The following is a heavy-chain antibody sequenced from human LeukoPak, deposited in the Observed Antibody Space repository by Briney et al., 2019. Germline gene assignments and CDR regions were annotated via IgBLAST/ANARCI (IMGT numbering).Heavy chain of an antibody. CDR3: ARERPEYTLFDP. V-gene: IGHV4-34*01. D-gene: IGHD6-6*01. Sequence: SETLSLTCAVYGGSFSGYYWSWIRQPPGKGLEWIGEINHSGSTNYNPSLKSRVTISIDTSKNQFSLKLNSVTAADTAVYYCARERPEYTLFDPWGQGTLVTVSS. CDR1: GGSFSGYY. CDR2: INHSGST. J-gene: IGHJ5*02.